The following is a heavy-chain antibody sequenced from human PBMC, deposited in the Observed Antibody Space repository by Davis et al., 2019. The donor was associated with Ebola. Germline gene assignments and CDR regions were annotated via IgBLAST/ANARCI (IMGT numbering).Heavy chain of an antibody. CDR2: INPSGGST. J-gene: IGHJ4*02. Sequence: ASVKVSCKASGYTFTSYYMHWVRQAPGQGLEWMGIINPSGGSTSYAQKFQGRVTMTTDTSTSTAYMELRSLRSDDTAVYYCARERGIVATGYLKYCGGDCSFDYWGQGTLVTVSS. CDR3: ARERGIVATGYLKYCGGDCSFDY. CDR1: GYTFTSYY. V-gene: IGHV1-46*01. D-gene: IGHD2-21*01.